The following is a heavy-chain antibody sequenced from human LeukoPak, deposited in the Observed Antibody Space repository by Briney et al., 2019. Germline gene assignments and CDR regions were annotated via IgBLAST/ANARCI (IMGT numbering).Heavy chain of an antibody. D-gene: IGHD5-18*01. CDR3: ARGIRGYSYGFLLNFDY. CDR1: GGSFSGYY. V-gene: IGHV4-34*01. CDR2: INHSGST. Sequence: PSETLSLTCAVYGGSFSGYYWSWIRQPPGKGLEWIGEINHSGSTNYNPSLKSRVTISVDTSKNQFSLKLSSVTAADTAVYYCARGIRGYSYGFLLNFDYWGQGTLVTVSS. J-gene: IGHJ4*02.